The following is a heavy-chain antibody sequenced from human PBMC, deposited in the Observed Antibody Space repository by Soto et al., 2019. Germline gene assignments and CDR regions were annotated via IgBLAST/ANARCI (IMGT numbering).Heavy chain of an antibody. CDR1: GYTSTSYD. CDR2: MNPNSGNT. J-gene: IGHJ4*02. V-gene: IGHV1-8*01. D-gene: IGHD2-2*01. CDR3: ARARAQYCSSTSSYGNYFDY. Sequence: ASVKVSCKASGYTSTSYDINWVRQATGQGLEWMGWMNPNSGNTGYAQKFQGRVTMTRNTSISTAYMELSSLRSEDTAVYYCARARAQYCSSTSSYGNYFDYWGQGTLVTVSS.